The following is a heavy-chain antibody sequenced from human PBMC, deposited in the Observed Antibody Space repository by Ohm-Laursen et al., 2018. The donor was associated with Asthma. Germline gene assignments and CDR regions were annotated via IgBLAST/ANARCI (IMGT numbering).Heavy chain of an antibody. V-gene: IGHV3-21*01. CDR2: ISSSSSYI. Sequence: GSLRLSCTASGFTFSSYSMNWVRQAPGKGLEWVSSISSSSSYIYYADSVKGRFTISRDNAKNSLYLQMNSLRAEDTAVYYCARILTTHYYDSSGYDNFDYWGQGTLVTVSS. CDR3: ARILTTHYYDSSGYDNFDY. CDR1: GFTFSSYS. D-gene: IGHD3-22*01. J-gene: IGHJ4*02.